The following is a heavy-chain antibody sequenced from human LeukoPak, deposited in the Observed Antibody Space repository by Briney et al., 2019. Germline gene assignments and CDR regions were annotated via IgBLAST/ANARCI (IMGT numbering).Heavy chain of an antibody. CDR2: IYYSGST. CDR3: ARISGGVASGYYYGMDV. V-gene: IGHV4-61*08. D-gene: IGHD5-12*01. J-gene: IGHJ6*02. CDR1: GGSISSGGYY. Sequence: PSETLSLTCTVSGGSISSGGYYWSWIRQPPGKGLEWIGYIYYSGSTNYNPSLKSRVTISVDTSKNQFSLKLSSVTAADTAVYYCARISGGVASGYYYGMDVWGQGTTVTVSS.